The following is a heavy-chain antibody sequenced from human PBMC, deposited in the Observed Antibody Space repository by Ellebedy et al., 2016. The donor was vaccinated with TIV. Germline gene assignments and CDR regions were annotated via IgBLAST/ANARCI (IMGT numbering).Heavy chain of an antibody. CDR1: GFTFSGSA. Sequence: GGSLRLSXAASGFTFSGSAMHWVRQASGKGLEWVGRIRSKANSYATAYAASVKGRFTISRDDSKNTAYLQMNSLKTEDTAVYYCTRDSGRSGSYFFSGYWGQGTLVTVSS. CDR2: IRSKANSYAT. J-gene: IGHJ4*02. V-gene: IGHV3-73*01. CDR3: TRDSGRSGSYFFSGY. D-gene: IGHD1-26*01.